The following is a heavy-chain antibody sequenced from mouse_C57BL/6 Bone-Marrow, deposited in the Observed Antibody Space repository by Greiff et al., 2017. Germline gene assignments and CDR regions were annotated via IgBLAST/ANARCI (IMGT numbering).Heavy chain of an antibody. V-gene: IGHV1-53*01. CDR3: APYYGDSSQFLFDY. CDR1: GYTFTSYG. Sequence: QVQLQQPGTELVKPGASVKLSCKASGYTFTSYGMHWVKQRPGQGLEWIGNINPSSGGTNYNEKFKSKATLTVDKSSSTAYMQLSSLTSEDSAIYYCAPYYGDSSQFLFDYWGQGTSVTVSS. J-gene: IGHJ2*02. CDR2: INPSSGGT. D-gene: IGHD1-1*01.